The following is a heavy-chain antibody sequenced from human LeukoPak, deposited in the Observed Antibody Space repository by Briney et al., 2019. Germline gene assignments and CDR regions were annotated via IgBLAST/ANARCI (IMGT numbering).Heavy chain of an antibody. D-gene: IGHD2-8*01. CDR3: ARESNPIYCTNGVCPIDS. V-gene: IGHV1-69*04. Sequence: SVKVSCKASGGTFSSFAVSWVRQAPGQGLERMGRIIPILGIPNYAHKFQGSVTLTADESTNTAYMELSSLRSEDTAVYYCARESNPIYCTNGVCPIDSWGQGTLVIVSS. J-gene: IGHJ4*02. CDR2: IIPILGIP. CDR1: GGTFSSFA.